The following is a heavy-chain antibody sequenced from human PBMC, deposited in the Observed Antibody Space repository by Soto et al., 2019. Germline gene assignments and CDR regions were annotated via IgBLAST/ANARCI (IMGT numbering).Heavy chain of an antibody. CDR3: ARDCGCSDSSYWYFDL. Sequence: QVQLQESGPGLVKPSQTLSLTCTVSGGSISSGGYYWSRIRQHPGKGLEWIGYIYYSGSTYYNPSLKSRVTISVDTSKNQFSLKLSSVTAADTAVYYCARDCGCSDSSYWYFDLWGRGTLVTVSS. V-gene: IGHV4-31*03. J-gene: IGHJ2*01. CDR1: GGSISSGGYY. CDR2: IYYSGST. D-gene: IGHD2-15*01.